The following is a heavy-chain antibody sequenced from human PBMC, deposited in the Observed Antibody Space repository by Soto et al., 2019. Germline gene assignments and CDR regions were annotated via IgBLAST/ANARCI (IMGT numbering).Heavy chain of an antibody. Sequence: SSETLSLTCTVSGGSISGSSYYWGWIRQPPGKGLEWIGSIYYSGSTYYNPSLKSRVTISVDTSNNQFSLKLSSVTAADTAVYYCARQDSNYDFWSGSVDYWGQGTLVTVSS. CDR2: IYYSGST. V-gene: IGHV4-39*01. CDR1: GGSISGSSYY. D-gene: IGHD3-3*01. J-gene: IGHJ4*02. CDR3: ARQDSNYDFWSGSVDY.